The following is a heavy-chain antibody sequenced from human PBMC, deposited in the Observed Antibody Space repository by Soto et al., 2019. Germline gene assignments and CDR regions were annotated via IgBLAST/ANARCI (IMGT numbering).Heavy chain of an antibody. CDR2: INPNSGNT. CDR1: GYTFTSYD. D-gene: IGHD6-13*01. CDR3: ARGRESSSWYHNGIIDY. J-gene: IGHJ4*02. V-gene: IGHV1-8*01. Sequence: ASVKVSCKASGYTFTSYDINWVRQATGQGLEWMGWINPNSGNTGYAQKFQGRVTMTRNTSKSTAYMELSSLRSEDTAVYYCARGRESSSWYHNGIIDYWGQGTLVTVSS.